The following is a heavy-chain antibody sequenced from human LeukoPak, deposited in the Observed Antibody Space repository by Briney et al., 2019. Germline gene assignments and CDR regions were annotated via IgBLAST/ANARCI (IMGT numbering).Heavy chain of an antibody. CDR1: GGSISSYY. J-gene: IGHJ4*02. CDR3: ARERIAAAGRGSFDY. CDR2: IYYSGST. D-gene: IGHD6-13*01. V-gene: IGHV4-59*01. Sequence: SETLSLTCTVSGGSISSYYWSWIWQPPGKGLEWIGYIYYSGSTNYNPSLKSRVTISVDTSKNQFSLKLSSVTAADTAVYYCARERIAAAGRGSFDYWGQGTLVTVSS.